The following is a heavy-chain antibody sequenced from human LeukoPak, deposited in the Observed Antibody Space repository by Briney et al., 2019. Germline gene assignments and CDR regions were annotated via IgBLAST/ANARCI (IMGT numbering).Heavy chain of an antibody. CDR2: TYCRCKWYN. J-gene: IGHJ4*02. CDR1: GDSVSSNSAA. CDR3: ARELEVATIYPCFDY. V-gene: IGHV6-1*01. D-gene: IGHD5-24*01. Sequence: SQTLSLTCAISGDSVSSNSAAWNWLRQSPSRGLEWFGRTYCRCKWYNDYAVSVKSRITVNPDTSKNQFSLQLNSVTPEDTAVYYCARELEVATIYPCFDYWGQGTLVTVSS.